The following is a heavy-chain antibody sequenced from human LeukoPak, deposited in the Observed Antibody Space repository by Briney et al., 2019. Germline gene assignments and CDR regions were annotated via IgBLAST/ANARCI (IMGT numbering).Heavy chain of an antibody. Sequence: PSETLSLICTVSGGSLSNYYWIWIRQPPGKGLEWIGYIYYSGNTNYNPSLKSRVTISVDTSKNQFSLKLNSVTAADTAVYYCARDYGDYANWFDPWGQGTLVTVSS. D-gene: IGHD4-17*01. V-gene: IGHV4-59*01. CDR3: ARDYGDYANWFDP. CDR1: GGSLSNYY. CDR2: IYYSGNT. J-gene: IGHJ5*02.